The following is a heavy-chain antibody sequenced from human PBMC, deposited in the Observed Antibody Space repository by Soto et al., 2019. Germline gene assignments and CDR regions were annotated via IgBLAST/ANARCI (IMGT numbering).Heavy chain of an antibody. CDR1: GFTFSSYW. CDR2: IKQDGSEK. Sequence: GGSLRLSCAASGFTFSSYWMSWVRQAPGKGLEWVANIKQDGSEKYYVDSVRGRFTISRDNAKNSLYLQMNSLRAEDTAVYYCARDLSMWQLEFGYFGYWGQGTLVTVSS. J-gene: IGHJ4*02. CDR3: ARDLSMWQLEFGYFGY. D-gene: IGHD6-6*01. V-gene: IGHV3-7*03.